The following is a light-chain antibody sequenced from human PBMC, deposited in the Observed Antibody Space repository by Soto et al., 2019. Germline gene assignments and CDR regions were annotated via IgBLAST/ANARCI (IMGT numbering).Light chain of an antibody. CDR1: EDINNY. J-gene: IGKJ3*01. Sequence: DIQMTQSPSSLSASVGDRVTITCQATEDINNYLIWYQQKPGRAPKLLIYDASNLETGVPSRFSGSGSGTDFFLTITNLQPKDTATYYCQQYDNLPRATFGPGTKVEIK. CDR3: QQYDNLPRAT. V-gene: IGKV1-33*01. CDR2: DAS.